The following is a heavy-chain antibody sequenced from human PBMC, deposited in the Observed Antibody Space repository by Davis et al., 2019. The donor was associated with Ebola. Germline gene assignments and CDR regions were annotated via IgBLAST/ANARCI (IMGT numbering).Heavy chain of an antibody. J-gene: IGHJ4*02. CDR2: ISYDGSNK. Sequence: PGGSLRLSCAASGFTFSSYAMHWVRQAPGKGLEWVAVISYDGSNKYYADSVKGRFTISRDNSKNTLYLQMNSLRAEDTAVYYCAKDLEYYGSGSFDYWGQGTLVTVSS. CDR1: GFTFSSYA. V-gene: IGHV3-30-3*01. D-gene: IGHD3-10*01. CDR3: AKDLEYYGSGSFDY.